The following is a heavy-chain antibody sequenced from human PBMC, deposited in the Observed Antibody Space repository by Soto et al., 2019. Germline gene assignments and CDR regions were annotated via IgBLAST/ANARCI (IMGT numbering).Heavy chain of an antibody. Sequence: QVQLAQSGGEVKKLGASLKVSCKASGYTFTNYGISWVRQAPGQGLEWMGWISPDNGHTNSAQKFQDRMSMTTDTSTATAYIELRSLRTDDTAVYYCARDHPFIVATMSIDFWGQGTLVSVSS. J-gene: IGHJ4*02. CDR3: ARDHPFIVATMSIDF. CDR2: ISPDNGHT. V-gene: IGHV1-18*01. CDR1: GYTFTNYG. D-gene: IGHD5-12*01.